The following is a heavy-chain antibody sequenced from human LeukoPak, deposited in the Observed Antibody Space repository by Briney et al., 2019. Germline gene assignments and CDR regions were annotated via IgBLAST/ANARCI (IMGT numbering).Heavy chain of an antibody. CDR2: ISYDGSNK. CDR1: GFTFSSYG. V-gene: IGHV3-30*18. D-gene: IGHD6-19*01. CDR3: AKDAAVAGTFGYYYYYMDV. J-gene: IGHJ6*03. Sequence: SGGSLRLSCAASGFTFSSYGMHWVRQAPGKGLEWVAVISYDGSNKYYADSVKGRFTISRDNSKNTLYLQMNSLRAEDTAVYYCAKDAAVAGTFGYYYYYMDVWGKGTTVTVSS.